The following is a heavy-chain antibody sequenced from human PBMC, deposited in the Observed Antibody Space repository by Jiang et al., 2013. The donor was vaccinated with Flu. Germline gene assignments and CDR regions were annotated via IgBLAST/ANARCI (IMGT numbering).Heavy chain of an antibody. CDR2: ISYDGSNK. Sequence: SGGGVVQPGRSLRLSCAASGFTFSNHGMHWVRQAPGKGLEWVAVISYDGSNKYNADSVKGRFTVSRDNSKNTLYLQMNNLRTADTAVYYCVKSKGYDSSNYYGRYYFDYWGQGTLVTVSS. D-gene: IGHD3-22*01. J-gene: IGHJ4*02. V-gene: IGHV3-30*18. CDR1: GFTFSNHG. CDR3: VKSKGYDSSNYYGRYYFDY.